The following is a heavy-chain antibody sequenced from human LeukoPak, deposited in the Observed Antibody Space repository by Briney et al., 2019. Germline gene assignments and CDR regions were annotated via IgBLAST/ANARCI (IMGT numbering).Heavy chain of an antibody. D-gene: IGHD7-27*01. J-gene: IGHJ2*01. CDR3: AKTGVPGGYWYFDL. CDR2: ISYDGSNK. V-gene: IGHV3-30*18. CDR1: GFTFSSYG. Sequence: GGSLRLSCAASGFTFSSYGMHWVRQAPGKGLEWVAVISYDGSNKYYADSVKGRFTISRDNSKNTLYLQMNSLRAEDTAVYYCAKTGVPGGYWYFDLWGRGTLVTVSS.